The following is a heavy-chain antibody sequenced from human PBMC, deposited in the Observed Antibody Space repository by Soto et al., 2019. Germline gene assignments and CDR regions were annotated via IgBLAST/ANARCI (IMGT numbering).Heavy chain of an antibody. D-gene: IGHD3-22*01. CDR1: GGSISSHY. CDR3: ARAYDSSGYSLLGP. J-gene: IGHJ5*02. V-gene: IGHV4-59*11. CDR2: IYYSGST. Sequence: SETLSLTCTVSGGSISSHYWSWIRQPPGKGLEWIGYIYYSGSTNYNPSLKSRVTISVDTSKNQFSLKLSSVTAADTAVYYCARAYDSSGYSLLGPWGQGTLVTVSS.